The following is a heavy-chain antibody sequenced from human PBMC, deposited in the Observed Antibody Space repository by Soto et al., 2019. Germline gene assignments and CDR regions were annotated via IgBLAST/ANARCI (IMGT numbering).Heavy chain of an antibody. D-gene: IGHD6-19*01. CDR2: ISAYKGNT. Sequence: ASVKVSCKASGYTFTSYGISWVRQAPGQGLEWMGWISAYKGNTNYAQKLQGRVTMTTDTSTSTAYMELRSLRSDDTAVYYCAREKWGSGSRWLDPWGQGTLVTVSS. J-gene: IGHJ5*02. CDR3: AREKWGSGSRWLDP. V-gene: IGHV1-18*01. CDR1: GYTFTSYG.